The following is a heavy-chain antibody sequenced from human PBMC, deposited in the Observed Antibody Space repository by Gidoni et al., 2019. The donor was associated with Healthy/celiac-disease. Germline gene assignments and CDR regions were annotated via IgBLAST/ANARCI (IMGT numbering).Heavy chain of an antibody. CDR1: GFPFSSYS. CDR2: ISSSSSYI. Sequence: EVQLVESGGGLVKPGGSLRLSCAASGFPFSSYSMNWVRQAPGKGLEWVSSISSSSSYIYYADSVKGRFTISRDNAKNSLYLQMNSLRAEDTAVYYCARDKTTTVTPFDYWGQGTLVTVSS. D-gene: IGHD4-17*01. CDR3: ARDKTTTVTPFDY. V-gene: IGHV3-21*01. J-gene: IGHJ4*02.